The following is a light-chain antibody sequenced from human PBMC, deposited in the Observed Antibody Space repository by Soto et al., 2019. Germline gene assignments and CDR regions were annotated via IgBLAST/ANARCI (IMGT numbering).Light chain of an antibody. CDR2: AAS. CDR3: QQYYSYPQT. V-gene: IGKV1-8*01. CDR1: QGISSY. Sequence: AIRMTQSPSSLSASTGARVPITCRASQGISSYLAWYQQNPGKAPKLLIYAASTLQSGVPSRFSGSGSGTDFTLTISCLQSEDFATYYCQQYYSYPQTFGQGTKVDI. J-gene: IGKJ1*01.